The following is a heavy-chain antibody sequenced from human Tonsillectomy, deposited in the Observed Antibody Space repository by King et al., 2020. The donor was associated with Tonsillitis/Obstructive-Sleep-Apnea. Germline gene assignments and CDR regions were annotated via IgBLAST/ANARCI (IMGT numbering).Heavy chain of an antibody. V-gene: IGHV4-39*01. Sequence: LQLQESGPGLVKPSETLSLTCTVSGGSISSSSYYWGWIRQPPGKGLEWIGSIYYSGSTYYNPSLKSRVTISVDTSKNQFSLKLSSVTAADTAVYYCARTYITIFGVFITSYYFDYWGQGTLVTVSS. CDR2: IYYSGST. D-gene: IGHD3-3*01. J-gene: IGHJ4*02. CDR1: GGSISSSSYY. CDR3: ARTYITIFGVFITSYYFDY.